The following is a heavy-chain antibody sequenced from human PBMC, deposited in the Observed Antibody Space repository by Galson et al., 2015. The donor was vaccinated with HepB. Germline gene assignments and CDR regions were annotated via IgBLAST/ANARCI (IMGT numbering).Heavy chain of an antibody. CDR1: GFIFSNHY. J-gene: IGHJ6*04. D-gene: IGHD1-26*01. CDR3: ARGGV. CDR2: VRNKASSHTT. V-gene: IGHV3-72*01. Sequence: SLRLSCAASGFIFSNHYMDWVRQAPGKGLEWVARVRNKASSHTTEYAASVRGRFTISRDDLKNSVYLQMNSLKTEDTALYYGARGGVWGKGTTVTVSS.